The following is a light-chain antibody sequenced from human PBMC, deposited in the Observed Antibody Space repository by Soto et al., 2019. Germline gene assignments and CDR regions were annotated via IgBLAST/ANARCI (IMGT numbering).Light chain of an antibody. CDR2: DVG. V-gene: IGLV2-14*01. CDR3: SSYTSTSTPDV. CDR1: NSDVGGYNY. J-gene: IGLJ1*01. Sequence: QSALTQPASVSGSPGQSITISCTGTNSDVGGYNYVSWYQQHPGKAPKLMIYDVGNRPSGVSSRFSGSKSGNTASLTISGLQAGDEADYYCSSYTSTSTPDVFGTGTKVTVL.